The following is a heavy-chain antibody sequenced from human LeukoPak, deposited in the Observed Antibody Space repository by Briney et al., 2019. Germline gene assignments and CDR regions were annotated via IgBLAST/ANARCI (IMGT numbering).Heavy chain of an antibody. CDR2: IYYSGHT. J-gene: IGHJ6*03. V-gene: IGHV4-39*01. Sequence: SETLSLTCNVSGGSIISSGYYWGWIRQPPGKGLEWIGSIYYSGHTYYNPSLKSRVTISVDTSKNQFSLKVSSVTAADTAVYYCARQNMDYYYYMDVWGKGTTVIISS. CDR3: ARQNMDYYYYMDV. CDR1: GGSIISSGYY.